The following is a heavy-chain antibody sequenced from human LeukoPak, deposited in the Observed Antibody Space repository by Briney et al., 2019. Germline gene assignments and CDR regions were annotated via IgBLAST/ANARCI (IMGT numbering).Heavy chain of an antibody. CDR2: IYYSGST. V-gene: IGHV4-39*01. J-gene: IGHJ6*02. Sequence: TSETLSLTCTVSGGSISSSSYYWGWIRQPPGKGLEWIGSIYYSGSTYYNPSLKSRVTISVDTSKNQFSLKPSSVTAADTAVYYCASDPVPYGMDVWGQGTTVTVSS. CDR3: ASDPVPYGMDV. CDR1: GGSISSSSYY.